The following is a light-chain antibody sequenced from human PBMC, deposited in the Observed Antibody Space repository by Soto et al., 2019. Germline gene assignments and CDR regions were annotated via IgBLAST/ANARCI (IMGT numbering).Light chain of an antibody. CDR3: DQDGSSPYS. J-gene: IGKJ2*03. CDR1: QSVSSSY. Sequence: EIGLTQSPGTLSLSPGARATLSCRASQSVSSSYLARYQQKPGQAPRLLIYGASSRATGIPDRFSGSGSVTDSTLTISSPELEDFAVYYCDQDGSSPYSFGQGTKLEI. CDR2: GAS. V-gene: IGKV3-20*01.